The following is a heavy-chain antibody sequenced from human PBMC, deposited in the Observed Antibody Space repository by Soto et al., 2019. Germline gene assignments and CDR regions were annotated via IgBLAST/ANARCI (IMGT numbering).Heavy chain of an antibody. CDR3: ARVHISSYQYFDY. Sequence: GGSLRLSCAASGFTVSSYRMIWVLHAPGNWLDCFSVIYSSSSADFADSVKGRFTISIDSSRSTLYLQMSSLRADDTAVYYCARVHISSYQYFDYWGQGTLVTVSS. CDR2: IYSSSSA. D-gene: IGHD6-13*01. J-gene: IGHJ4*02. CDR1: GFTVSSYR. V-gene: IGHV3-66*01.